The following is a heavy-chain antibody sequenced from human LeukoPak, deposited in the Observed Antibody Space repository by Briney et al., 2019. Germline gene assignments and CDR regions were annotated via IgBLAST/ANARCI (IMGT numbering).Heavy chain of an antibody. Sequence: GASVKVSCKASGYTFTSYAMHWVRQAPGQRLEWMGWINAGNGNTKYSQKFQGRVTITRDTSASTAYMELSSLRSEDMAVYYCARESLIQLWPNFDYWGQGTLVTVSS. CDR1: GYTFTSYA. D-gene: IGHD5-18*01. J-gene: IGHJ4*02. V-gene: IGHV1-3*01. CDR2: INAGNGNT. CDR3: ARESLIQLWPNFDY.